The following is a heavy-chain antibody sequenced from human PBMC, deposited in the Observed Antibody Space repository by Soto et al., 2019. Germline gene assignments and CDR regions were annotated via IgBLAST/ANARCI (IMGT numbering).Heavy chain of an antibody. J-gene: IGHJ6*02. V-gene: IGHV4-39*01. CDR3: RRSSRYSKDV. Sequence: SGTPSLTCTVSGDSIRRSAYWGWIRQPPGKGLEWIGSIYSTGNTYYNPSLNSQVTISVDTSKNQFSLNVISVTAADTAVYYCRRSSRYSKDVWGQGTTVTVSS. CDR2: IYSTGNT. CDR1: GDSIRRSAY. D-gene: IGHD6-13*01.